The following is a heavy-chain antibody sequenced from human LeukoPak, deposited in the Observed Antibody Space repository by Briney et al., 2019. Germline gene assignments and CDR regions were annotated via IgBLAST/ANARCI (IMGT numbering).Heavy chain of an antibody. J-gene: IGHJ3*02. CDR2: IYISGST. CDR3: ATSTTVYYYDSNGRPLDVFDI. D-gene: IGHD3-22*01. CDR1: GFTFSLFS. Sequence: GSLRLSCAASGFTFSLFSMNWVRQAPGKGLEWIGRIYISGSTNFNPSLKSRVTMSLDASKNQFSLKLSSVTAADTAVYYCATSTTVYYYDSNGRPLDVFDIWGQGTMVTVSS. V-gene: IGHV4-4*07.